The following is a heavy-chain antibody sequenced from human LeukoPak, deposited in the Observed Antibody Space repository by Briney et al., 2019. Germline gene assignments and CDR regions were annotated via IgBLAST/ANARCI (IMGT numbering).Heavy chain of an antibody. CDR2: IHRDGNNI. J-gene: IGHJ6*02. V-gene: IGHV3-74*01. CDR3: ARGLRDRYGMDV. Sequence: GGSLRLSCAASGFTFDTYWMHWVRQAPGKGLVWVSRIHRDGNNINYADFVQGRFTVSKDNAKNTLYLQMHSLRVEDTAMYYCARGLRDRYGMDVWGQGTTVTVSS. CDR1: GFTFDTYW.